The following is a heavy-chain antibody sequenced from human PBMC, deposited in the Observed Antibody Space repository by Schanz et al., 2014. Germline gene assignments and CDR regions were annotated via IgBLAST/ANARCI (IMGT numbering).Heavy chain of an antibody. CDR2: ISGRDGST. D-gene: IGHD6-19*01. Sequence: EVQLLESGGGLVQPGGSLRLSCAASGFTFSSYAMTWVRQAPGMGLEWVSAISGRDGSTYYADSVRGRFTISRDNSKSSLYLQMNSLRVEDTAVYYCAASSGWHPSTDYWGQGTLVTVSS. CDR3: AASSGWHPSTDY. CDR1: GFTFSSYA. V-gene: IGHV3-23*01. J-gene: IGHJ4*02.